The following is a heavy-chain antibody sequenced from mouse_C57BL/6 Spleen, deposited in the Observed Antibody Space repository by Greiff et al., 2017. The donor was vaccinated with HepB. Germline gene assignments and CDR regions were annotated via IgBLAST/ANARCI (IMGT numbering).Heavy chain of an antibody. CDR2: IYPGDGDT. V-gene: IGHV1-82*01. CDR3: ARENYGNYGFAY. J-gene: IGHJ3*01. D-gene: IGHD2-1*01. Sequence: VKLQESGPELVKPGASVKISCKASGYAFSSSWMNWVKQRPGKGLEWIGRIYPGDGDTNYNGKFKGKATLTADKSSSTAYMQLSSLTSEDSAVYFCARENYGNYGFAYWGQGTLVTVSA. CDR1: GYAFSSSW.